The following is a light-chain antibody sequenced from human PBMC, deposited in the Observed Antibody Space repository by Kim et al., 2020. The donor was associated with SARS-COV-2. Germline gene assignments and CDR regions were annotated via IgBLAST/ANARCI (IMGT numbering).Light chain of an antibody. CDR1: SSDIGSYNY. CDR2: DVS. Sequence: QSALTQPASVSGSPGQSITISCSGTSSDIGSYNYVSWYQQHPGKVPKLMIYDVSNRPSGVSDRFSGSKSGNTASLTISGLQGEDEADYYCSSYTSSSTLVFGGGTQLTVL. V-gene: IGLV2-14*03. J-gene: IGLJ2*01. CDR3: SSYTSSSTLV.